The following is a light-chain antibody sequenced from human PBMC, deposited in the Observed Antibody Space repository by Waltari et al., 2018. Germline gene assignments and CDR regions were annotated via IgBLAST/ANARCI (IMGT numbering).Light chain of an antibody. Sequence: DSQMTQTPSSVSAPVGDRVTISCRAGQGIGTCLAWYQQKPGKAPNLLIHGASSLQSGLPASVSGSRSVNECTLTSNGLQPEDSATYYCQQTDSLPLTVGRGIKVGMK. V-gene: IGKV1-12*01. CDR2: GAS. CDR1: QGIGTC. J-gene: IGKJ4*01. CDR3: QQTDSLPLT.